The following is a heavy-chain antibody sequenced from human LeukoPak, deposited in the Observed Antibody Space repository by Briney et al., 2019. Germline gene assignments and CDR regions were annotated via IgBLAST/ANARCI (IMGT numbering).Heavy chain of an antibody. V-gene: IGHV1-46*01. CDR2: INPSGGST. Sequence: ASVKVSCKASGYTFTSYYMHWVRQAPGQGLEWMRIINPSGGSTSYAQKFQGRVTMTRDTSTSTVYMELSSLRSEDTAVYYCARDGGGAAGNPYYFDYWGQGTLVTVSS. J-gene: IGHJ4*02. D-gene: IGHD6-13*01. CDR3: ARDGGGAAGNPYYFDY. CDR1: GYTFTSYY.